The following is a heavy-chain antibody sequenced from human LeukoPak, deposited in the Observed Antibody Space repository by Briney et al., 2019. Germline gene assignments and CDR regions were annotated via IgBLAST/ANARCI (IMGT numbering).Heavy chain of an antibody. CDR1: GYTFTSYD. CDR2: MNPNSGNT. Sequence: GASVKVSCKASGYTFTSYDINWVRQGTGQGLEWMGWMNPNSGNTGYAQKFQGRGTMTRNTSISTAYMELSSLRSEDTAVYYCARGYLGYGDSESFDYWGQGTLVTVSS. D-gene: IGHD4-17*01. J-gene: IGHJ4*02. CDR3: ARGYLGYGDSESFDY. V-gene: IGHV1-8*01.